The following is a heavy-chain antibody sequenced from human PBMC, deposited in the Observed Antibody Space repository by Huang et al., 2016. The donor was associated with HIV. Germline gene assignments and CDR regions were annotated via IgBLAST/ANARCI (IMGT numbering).Heavy chain of an antibody. Sequence: LQLQESGPGLVTSSETLSLICTVSGGSISSSSYYWGWIRQPPGKGPAWIGSIYYSGNTYNNPPLTIRVAIAVDTSKNQFYLKVNAVTAADTAVYYCARHGRGAGHYYNNMDVWGRGTTVTVSS. V-gene: IGHV4-39*01. J-gene: IGHJ6*02. D-gene: IGHD6-19*01. CDR2: IYYSGNT. CDR3: ARHGRGAGHYYNNMDV. CDR1: GGSISSSSYY.